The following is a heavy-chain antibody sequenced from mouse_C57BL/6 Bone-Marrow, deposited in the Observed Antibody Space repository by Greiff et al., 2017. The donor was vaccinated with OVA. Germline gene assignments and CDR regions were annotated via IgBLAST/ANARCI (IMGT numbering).Heavy chain of an antibody. CDR2: IYPGSGST. CDR1: GYTFTSYW. D-gene: IGHD1-1*01. J-gene: IGHJ2*01. V-gene: IGHV1-55*01. Sequence: QVQLQQPGAELVKPGASVKLSCKASGYTFTSYWITWVKQRPGQGLEWIGDIYPGSGSTNYNEKFTSKATLTVDTSSSTAYMQLSSRTSEDSAVNYGARNGFYGYYLDYWCKGTTLTVSS. CDR3: ARNGFYGYYLDY.